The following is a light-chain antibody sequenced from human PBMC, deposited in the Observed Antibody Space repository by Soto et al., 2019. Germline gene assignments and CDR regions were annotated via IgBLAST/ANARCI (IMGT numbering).Light chain of an antibody. CDR1: RSDVGSYNL. CDR2: EVS. Sequence: QSALAQPASVSGSPGQSIPIACTGTRSDVGSYNLVSWYQQHPGKAPKLMIYEVSKRPSGVSNRFSGSKSGNTASLTISGLQAEDEADYYCCSYAGSSTRYVFGTGTKVTVL. CDR3: CSYAGSSTRYV. V-gene: IGLV2-23*02. J-gene: IGLJ1*01.